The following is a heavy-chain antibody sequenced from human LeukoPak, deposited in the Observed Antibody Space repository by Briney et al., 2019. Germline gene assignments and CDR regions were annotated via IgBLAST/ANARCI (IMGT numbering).Heavy chain of an antibody. CDR2: TYYRSKWYN. V-gene: IGHV6-1*01. J-gene: IGHJ1*01. D-gene: IGHD3-16*01. CDR3: ARAWGAMGSYFQH. Sequence: SQTLSLTCAISGYSVYSKSTARNWIRQSPSRCLEWLGRTYYRSKWYNDYAVSVKSRITINPDTSKNQFSLQLNSVTPKDTAVYYCARAWGAMGSYFQHWGQGTLVTVSS. CDR1: GYSVYSKSTA.